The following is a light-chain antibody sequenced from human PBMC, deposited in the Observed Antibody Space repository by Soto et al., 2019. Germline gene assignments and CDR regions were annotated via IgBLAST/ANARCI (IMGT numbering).Light chain of an antibody. V-gene: IGKV3-20*01. CDR1: QSVTSY. CDR2: ASS. Sequence: EIVLTQSPGTLPLSPGERATLSCRASQSVTSYLAGYQQKPGQAPRLLIYASSTRATGIPDRFSGGGSGTDFTLTISRLEPEDFAVYYCQQYSTSQTFGQGTVLEI. J-gene: IGKJ1*01. CDR3: QQYSTSQT.